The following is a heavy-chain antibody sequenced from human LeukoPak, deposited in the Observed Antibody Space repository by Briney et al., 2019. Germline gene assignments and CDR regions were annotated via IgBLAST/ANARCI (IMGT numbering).Heavy chain of an antibody. D-gene: IGHD3-16*01. CDR3: ARKTWGGAFDI. Sequence: SETLSLTCTVSGGSISSSSYYWGWIRQPPGKGLEWIGSIYYSGSTYYNPSLKSRVTISVDTSKNQFSLKLSSVTAADTAVYYCARKTWGGAFDIWGQGTMVTVSS. V-gene: IGHV4-39*07. J-gene: IGHJ3*02. CDR2: IYYSGST. CDR1: GGSISSSSYY.